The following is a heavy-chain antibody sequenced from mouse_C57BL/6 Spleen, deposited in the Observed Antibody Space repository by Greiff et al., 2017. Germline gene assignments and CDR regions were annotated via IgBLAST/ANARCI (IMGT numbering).Heavy chain of an antibody. CDR1: GFTFSDYG. V-gene: IGHV5-15*01. Sequence: EVQGVESGGGLVQPGGSLKLSCAASGFTFSDYGMAWVRQAPRKGPEWVAFISNLAYSIYYADTVTGRFTISRENAKNTLYLEMSSLRSEDTAMYYCARSPDGYWAMDYWGQGTSVTVSS. D-gene: IGHD2-3*01. CDR2: ISNLAYSI. CDR3: ARSPDGYWAMDY. J-gene: IGHJ4*01.